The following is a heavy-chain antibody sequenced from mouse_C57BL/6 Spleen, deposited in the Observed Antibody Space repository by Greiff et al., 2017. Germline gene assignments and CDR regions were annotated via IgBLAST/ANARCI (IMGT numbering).Heavy chain of an antibody. J-gene: IGHJ4*01. CDR1: GYAFSSSW. CDR2: IYPGDGDT. CDR3: ARAPYYGSSYDAMDY. D-gene: IGHD1-1*01. V-gene: IGHV1-82*01. Sequence: VQGVESGPELVKPGASVKISCKASGYAFSSSWMNWVKQRPGKGLEWIGRIYPGDGDTNYNGKFKGKATLTAGKSSSTAYMQLSSLTSEDSAVYFCARAPYYGSSYDAMDYWGQGTSVTVSS.